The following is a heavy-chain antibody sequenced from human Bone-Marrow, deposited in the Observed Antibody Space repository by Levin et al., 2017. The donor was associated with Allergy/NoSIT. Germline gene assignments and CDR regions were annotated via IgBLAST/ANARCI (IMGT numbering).Heavy chain of an antibody. CDR1: GYTFTSYA. D-gene: IGHD6-6*01. J-gene: IGHJ5*02. CDR3: AREYSGSSGSWFDP. CDR2: INTNTGNP. V-gene: IGHV7-4-1*02. Sequence: ASVKVSCKASGYTFTSYAMNWVRQAPGQGLEWMGWINTNTGNPTYAQGFTGRFVFSLDTSFSTAYLQISSLKAEDTALYYCAREYSGSSGSWFDPWGQGTLVTVSS.